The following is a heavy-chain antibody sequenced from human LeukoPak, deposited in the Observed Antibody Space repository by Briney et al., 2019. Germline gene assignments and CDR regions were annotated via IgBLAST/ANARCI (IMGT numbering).Heavy chain of an antibody. CDR3: ARSSGIYFWDAMDV. D-gene: IGHD1-26*01. J-gene: IGHJ6*02. V-gene: IGHV3-21*04. CDR2: ISSSSSYI. Sequence: KPGGSLRLSCAASGFTFSSYSMNWVRQAPGKGLEWVSSISSSSSYIYYADSVKGRFTISRDNAKNSLYLQMNSLRAEDTAVYYCARSSGIYFWDAMDVWGQGTTVTVSS. CDR1: GFTFSSYS.